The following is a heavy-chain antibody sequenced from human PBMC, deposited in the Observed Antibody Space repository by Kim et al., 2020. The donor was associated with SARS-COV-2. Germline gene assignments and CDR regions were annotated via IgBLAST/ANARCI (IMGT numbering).Heavy chain of an antibody. Sequence: GGSLRLSCAASGFTFSSYSMNWVRQAPGKGLEWVSYISSSSSTIYYADSVKGRFTISRDNAKNSLYLQMNSLRAEDTAVYYCAREGQRIAAAGGYYYYGMDVWGQGTTVTVSS. CDR2: ISSSSSTI. V-gene: IGHV3-48*04. CDR1: GFTFSSYS. CDR3: AREGQRIAAAGGYYYYGMDV. J-gene: IGHJ6*02. D-gene: IGHD6-13*01.